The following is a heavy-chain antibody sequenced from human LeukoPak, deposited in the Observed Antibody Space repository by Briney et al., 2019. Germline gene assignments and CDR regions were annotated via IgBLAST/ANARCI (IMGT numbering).Heavy chain of an antibody. Sequence: GSLRLSCAASGFTFSSYGMHWVRQAPGKGLEWVAVISNDDSNEFYADSVRGRFTISRDTSKNTLYLQMNNLRTEDTAVYYCARDYSIPPAAGSLYNWFAPWGQGTLVTVSS. V-gene: IGHV3-30*03. CDR2: ISNDDSNE. J-gene: IGHJ5*02. CDR1: GFTFSSYG. CDR3: ARDYSIPPAAGSLYNWFAP. D-gene: IGHD6-13*01.